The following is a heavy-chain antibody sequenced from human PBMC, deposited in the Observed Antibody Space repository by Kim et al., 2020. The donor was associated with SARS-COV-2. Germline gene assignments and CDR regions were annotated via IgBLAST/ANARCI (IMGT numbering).Heavy chain of an antibody. V-gene: IGHV4-34*01. J-gene: IGHJ4*02. D-gene: IGHD2-15*01. CDR3: ARGVGYCSGGSCPNFDY. Sequence: LNSRVTISVDTSKNQFSLKLSSVTAADPAVYYCARGVGYCSGGSCPNFDYWGQGTLVTVSS.